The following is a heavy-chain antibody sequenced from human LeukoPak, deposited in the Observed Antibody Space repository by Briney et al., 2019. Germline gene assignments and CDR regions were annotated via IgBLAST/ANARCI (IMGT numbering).Heavy chain of an antibody. Sequence: GGSLRLSCAASGFTFSDYYMTWIRQAPGKGLDWVSYISSSSSDTNYADSVKGRFTISRDNSKNTLYLQMNSLRAEDTAVYYCAKVAYDYGDYFDYWGQGTLVTVSS. V-gene: IGHV3-11*05. D-gene: IGHD4-17*01. CDR3: AKVAYDYGDYFDY. CDR1: GFTFSDYY. CDR2: ISSSSSDT. J-gene: IGHJ4*02.